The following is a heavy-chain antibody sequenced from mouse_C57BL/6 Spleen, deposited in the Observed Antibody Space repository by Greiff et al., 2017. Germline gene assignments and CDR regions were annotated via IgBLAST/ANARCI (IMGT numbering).Heavy chain of an antibody. CDR3: ARVGYEAGFAY. CDR1: GFNIKDYY. Sequence: EVQLQQSGAELVKPGASVKLSCTASGFNIKDYYMHWVKQRTEQGLEWIGRIDPEDGENKSAPIFQGKATITADTSSNTAYLQLSSLTSEDTAVYYCARVGYEAGFAYWGQGTLVTVSA. D-gene: IGHD2-2*01. V-gene: IGHV14-2*01. CDR2: IDPEDGEN. J-gene: IGHJ3*01.